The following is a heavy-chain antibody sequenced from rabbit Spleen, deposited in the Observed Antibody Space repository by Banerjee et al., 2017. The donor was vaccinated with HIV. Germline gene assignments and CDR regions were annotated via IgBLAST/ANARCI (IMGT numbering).Heavy chain of an antibody. CDR2: IAGSSSGFT. CDR3: AIMNSRGWGDFNL. CDR1: GFSFSSSDY. J-gene: IGHJ4*01. D-gene: IGHD4-1*01. Sequence: QSLEESGGGLVQPEGSLALTCKASGFSFSSSDYICWVRQAPGKGLEWISCIAGSSSGFTYSATWAKGRFTISKTSSTTVTLQMTSPADTATYFCAIMNSRGWGDFNLWGPGTLVTVS. V-gene: IGHV1S40*01.